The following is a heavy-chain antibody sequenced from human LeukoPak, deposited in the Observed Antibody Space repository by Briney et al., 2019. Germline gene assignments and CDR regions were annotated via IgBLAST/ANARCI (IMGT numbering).Heavy chain of an antibody. CDR2: ISAYNGNT. CDR1: GGTFSSYA. CDR3: ARDLGPNGDYCRFDY. Sequence: GSSVKVSCKASGGTFSSYAISWVRQAPGQGLEWMGWISAYNGNTNYAQKLQGRVTMTTDTSTSTAYMELRSLRSDDTAVYYCARDLGPNGDYCRFDYWGQGTLVTVSS. D-gene: IGHD4-17*01. V-gene: IGHV1-18*01. J-gene: IGHJ4*02.